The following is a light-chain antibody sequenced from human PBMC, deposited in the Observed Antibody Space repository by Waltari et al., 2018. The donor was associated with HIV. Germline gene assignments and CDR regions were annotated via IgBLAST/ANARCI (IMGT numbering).Light chain of an antibody. CDR2: DAS. V-gene: IGKV3-11*01. Sequence: EIVLTQSPATLSLSPGERATLSCRASQSVSSFFAWYQQKPGQEPRLLIFDASNRAAGIPARFSGSGSGTDFTLTISSLQPEDFAVYYCQQRSNWPLTFGGGTKVEIK. CDR1: QSVSSF. CDR3: QQRSNWPLT. J-gene: IGKJ4*01.